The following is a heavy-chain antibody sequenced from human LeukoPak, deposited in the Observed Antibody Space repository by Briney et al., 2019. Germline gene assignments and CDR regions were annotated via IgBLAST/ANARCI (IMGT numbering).Heavy chain of an antibody. J-gene: IGHJ4*02. V-gene: IGHV3-7*01. D-gene: IGHD5-18*01. Sequence: GGSLRLSCAVSGLTFSSSWMDWVRQAPGKGLEWVASINPDGNKKYSADSVKGRFTISRDNAENSPYLQMNSLRVEDTAFYYCARDLAYSRLDYWGQGMLVTVSS. CDR2: INPDGNKK. CDR3: ARDLAYSRLDY. CDR1: GLTFSSSW.